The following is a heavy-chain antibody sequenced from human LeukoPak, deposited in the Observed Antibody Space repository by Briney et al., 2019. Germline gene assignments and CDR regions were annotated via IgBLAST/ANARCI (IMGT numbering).Heavy chain of an antibody. Sequence: ASVKVSCTASGYTFTSYAMHWVRQAPGQRLEWMGWINAGNGNTKYSQKFQGRVTITRDTSASTAYMELSSLRSEDTAVYYCARRIPNYGGFDYWGQGTLVTVSS. CDR2: INAGNGNT. V-gene: IGHV1-3*01. J-gene: IGHJ4*02. CDR1: GYTFTSYA. CDR3: ARRIPNYGGFDY. D-gene: IGHD4-23*01.